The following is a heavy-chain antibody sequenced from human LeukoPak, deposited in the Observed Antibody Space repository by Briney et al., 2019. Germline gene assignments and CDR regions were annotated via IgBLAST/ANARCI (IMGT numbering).Heavy chain of an antibody. D-gene: IGHD3-10*01. Sequence: PGGSLRLSCAASGFTFSSYWMHWVRQAPGKGLVWVSRINSDGSSTSYADSVKGRFTISRDNAKNTLYLQMNSLRAEDTAVYYCARVYRGHSGSGSFYINYWGQGALVTVSS. CDR1: GFTFSSYW. J-gene: IGHJ4*02. CDR3: ARVYRGHSGSGSFYINY. V-gene: IGHV3-74*01. CDR2: INSDGSST.